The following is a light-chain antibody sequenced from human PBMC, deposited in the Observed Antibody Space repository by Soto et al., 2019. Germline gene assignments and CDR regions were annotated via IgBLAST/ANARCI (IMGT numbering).Light chain of an antibody. V-gene: IGLV2-14*03. Sequence: PELTRPDYGTGYVRGGSTIISNGTNTDIGGYDYVSWYQQHPGGAPKLVIYDVTSRPSGVSNRFSGSKSGFTASLTISGLQAVDDAHYYCSSYRTYRTLEVFGTGTKVPS. CDR3: SSYRTYRTLEV. J-gene: IGLJ1*01. CDR2: DVT. CDR1: NTDIGGYDY.